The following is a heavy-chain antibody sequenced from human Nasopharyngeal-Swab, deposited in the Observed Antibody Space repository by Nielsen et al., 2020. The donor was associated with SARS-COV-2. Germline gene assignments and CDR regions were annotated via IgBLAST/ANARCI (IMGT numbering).Heavy chain of an antibody. J-gene: IGHJ4*02. D-gene: IGHD2-21*01. V-gene: IGHV3-23*01. Sequence: GGSLRLSCAASGFTFSSSAISWVRQAPGMGLEWVSVIGAAGNTIYADSVKGRFTISRDNSKNTVYLQMNSLRAEDTAVYYCATPGTRCGGDSCNMWVFDYWGQGTLVTVSS. CDR3: ATPGTRCGGDSCNMWVFDY. CDR1: GFTFSSSA. CDR2: IGAAGNT.